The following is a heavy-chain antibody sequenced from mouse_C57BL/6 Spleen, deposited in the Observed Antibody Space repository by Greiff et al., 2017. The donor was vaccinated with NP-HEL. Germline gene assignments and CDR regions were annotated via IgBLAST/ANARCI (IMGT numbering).Heavy chain of an antibody. Sequence: VKLQESGAELVRPGTSVKVSCKASGYAFTNYLIEWVKQRPGQGLEWIGVINPGSGGTNYNEKFKGKATLTADKSSSTAYMQLSSLTSEDSAVYFCANPPYGNFAYWGQGTLVTVSA. J-gene: IGHJ3*01. D-gene: IGHD2-1*01. CDR1: GYAFTNYL. V-gene: IGHV1-54*01. CDR3: ANPPYGNFAY. CDR2: INPGSGGT.